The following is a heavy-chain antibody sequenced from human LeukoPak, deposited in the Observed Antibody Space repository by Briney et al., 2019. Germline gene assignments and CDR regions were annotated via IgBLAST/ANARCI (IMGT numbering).Heavy chain of an antibody. CDR3: ARAGQYYYDSAGYFPDY. J-gene: IGHJ4*02. Sequence: PSETLSLTCTVSVGSISNYYWSWIRQPPGKGLEWIGYIYYSGSTNYNPSLKSRVTISVDTSKNQFSLKLSSVTAADTAVYYCARAGQYYYDSAGYFPDYWGQGTLVTVSS. D-gene: IGHD3-22*01. V-gene: IGHV4-59*01. CDR2: IYYSGST. CDR1: VGSISNYY.